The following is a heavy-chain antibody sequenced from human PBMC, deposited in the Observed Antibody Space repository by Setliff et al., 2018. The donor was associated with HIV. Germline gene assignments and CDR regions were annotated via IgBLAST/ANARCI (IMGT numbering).Heavy chain of an antibody. CDR2: INHSGDS. CDR1: GGSLNNHF. Sequence: KPSETLSLTCAVYGGSLNNHFWTWIRQAPGKGLEWIAEINHSGDSNYSPSLKSRVTMSVDTSKNQFSLKLSSVTAADTAVYYCARKASTSRSQEYYYDYWGQGTLVTVSS. D-gene: IGHD2-2*01. V-gene: IGHV4-34*01. J-gene: IGHJ4*02. CDR3: ARKASTSRSQEYYYDY.